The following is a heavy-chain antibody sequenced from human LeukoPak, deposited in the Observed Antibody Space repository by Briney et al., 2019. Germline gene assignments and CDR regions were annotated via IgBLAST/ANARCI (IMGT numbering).Heavy chain of an antibody. V-gene: IGHV4-31*03. CDR3: ARAYVEWFDP. D-gene: IGHD3-16*01. Sequence: SETLSLTCTVSGGSISSGGYYWSWIRQHPGKGLEWIGYIYYSGSTYYNPSLKSRVTMSVDTSKNQFSLKLSSVTAADTAVYYCARAYVEWFDPWGQGTLVTVSS. CDR1: GGSISSGGYY. J-gene: IGHJ5*02. CDR2: IYYSGST.